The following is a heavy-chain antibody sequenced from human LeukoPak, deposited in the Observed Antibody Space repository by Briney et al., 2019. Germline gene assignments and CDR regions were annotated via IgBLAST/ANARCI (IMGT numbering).Heavy chain of an antibody. V-gene: IGHV3-30*18. D-gene: IGHD6-19*01. J-gene: IGHJ3*02. CDR1: GFTFSSYG. CDR2: ISYDGSNK. CDR3: AKGWLVDRDDDAFDI. Sequence: GGSPRLSCAASGFTFSSYGMHWVRQAPGKGLEWVAVISYDGSNKYYADSVKGRFTISRDNSKNTLYLQMNSLRAEDTAVYYCAKGWLVDRDDDAFDIWGQGTMVTVSS.